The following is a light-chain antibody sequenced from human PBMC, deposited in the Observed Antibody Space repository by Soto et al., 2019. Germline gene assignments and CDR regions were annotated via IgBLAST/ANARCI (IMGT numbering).Light chain of an antibody. CDR3: QQYGDSPLT. V-gene: IGKV3-20*01. CDR1: QSVSSY. J-gene: IGKJ4*01. CDR2: GAS. Sequence: EILMTQSPATLSVSPGERVTLSCRASQSVSSYLAWYQQKPGQPPRLLIYGASSRATGIPDRFSGSGSGTDFTLTISRLEPEDFAVYHCQQYGDSPLTFGGGTKVDIK.